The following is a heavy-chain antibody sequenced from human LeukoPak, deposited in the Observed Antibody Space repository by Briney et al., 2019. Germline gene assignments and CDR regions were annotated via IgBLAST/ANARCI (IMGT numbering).Heavy chain of an antibody. CDR1: GGSISDYY. CDR3: ARHRQQLVRAPFDY. CDR2: IYYSGST. V-gene: IGHV4-59*08. J-gene: IGHJ4*02. D-gene: IGHD6-13*01. Sequence: SETLSLTCTVSGGSISDYYWSWIRQSPGQGLEWIGYIYYSGSTHYNPSLKSRVTISVDTSKKHFSLRLSSVTAADTAVYYCARHRQQLVRAPFDYWGQGILVTVSS.